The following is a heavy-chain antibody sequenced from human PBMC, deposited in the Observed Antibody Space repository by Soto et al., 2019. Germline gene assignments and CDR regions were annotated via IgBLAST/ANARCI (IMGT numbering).Heavy chain of an antibody. CDR3: ARLGYCSGGNCYSGSRAMYYFDY. J-gene: IGHJ4*02. V-gene: IGHV1-3*01. CDR1: GYTFTSYA. Sequence: VASVKVSCKASGYTFTSYAMHWVRQAPGQRLEWMGWINAGNGNTKYSQKFQGRVTITRDTSASTAYMELSSLRSEDTAVYYCARLGYCSGGNCYSGSRAMYYFDYWGQGTLVTV. CDR2: INAGNGNT. D-gene: IGHD2-15*01.